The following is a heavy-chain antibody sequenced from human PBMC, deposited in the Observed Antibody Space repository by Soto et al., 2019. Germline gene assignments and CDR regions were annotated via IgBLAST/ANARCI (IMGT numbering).Heavy chain of an antibody. CDR2: IWYDGSNK. J-gene: IGHJ6*02. CDR1: GFTFSSYG. Sequence: HPGGSLRLSCAASGFTFSSYGMHWVRQAPGKGLEWVAVIWYDGSNKYYADSVKGRFTISRDNSKNTLYLQMNSLRAEDTAVYYCAREREKQDIVVVPAANDYYYYGMDVWGQGTTVTVSS. CDR3: AREREKQDIVVVPAANDYYYYGMDV. D-gene: IGHD2-2*01. V-gene: IGHV3-33*01.